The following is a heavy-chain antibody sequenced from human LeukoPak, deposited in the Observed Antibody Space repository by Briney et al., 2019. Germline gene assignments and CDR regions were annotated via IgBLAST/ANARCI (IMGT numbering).Heavy chain of an antibody. CDR3: AKGRSGIAAAGLNY. CDR2: ISGSSDIT. Sequence: GGSLRLSCAASGFTFSSYAMSWIRQAPGKGLEWVSVISGSSDITYYADSVKGRFTISRDNSKNTLYLQMNSLRAEDTAVYYCAKGRSGIAAAGLNYWGQGTLVTVSS. CDR1: GFTFSSYA. V-gene: IGHV3-23*01. D-gene: IGHD6-13*01. J-gene: IGHJ4*02.